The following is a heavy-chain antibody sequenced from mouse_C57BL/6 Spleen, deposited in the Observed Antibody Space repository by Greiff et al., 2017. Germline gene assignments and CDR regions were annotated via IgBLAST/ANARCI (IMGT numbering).Heavy chain of an antibody. CDR3: AMSITTVVATDAMDY. J-gene: IGHJ4*01. CDR2: INPSNGGT. D-gene: IGHD1-1*01. CDR1: GYTFTSYW. Sequence: QVHVKQPGTELVKPGASVKLSCKASGYTFTSYWMHWVKQRPGQGLEWIGNINPSNGGTNYNEKFKSKATLTVDKSSSTAYMQLSSLTSEDSAVYYCAMSITTVVATDAMDYWGQGTSVTVSS. V-gene: IGHV1-53*01.